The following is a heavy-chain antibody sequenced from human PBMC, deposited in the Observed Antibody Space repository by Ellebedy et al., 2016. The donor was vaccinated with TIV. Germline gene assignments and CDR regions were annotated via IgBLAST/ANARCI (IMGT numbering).Heavy chain of an antibody. CDR3: ASDYYYYGMDV. V-gene: IGHV3-74*01. Sequence: GESLKIPCAAPGFSFSPYWMPWVRQAPAKGLVWVSRITSDGRSTDYADSVKGRFTISRDNANNTMYLQMNSLRAEDTAVYYCASDYYYYGMDVWGPGTTVTVSS. CDR2: ITSDGRST. J-gene: IGHJ6*02. CDR1: GFSFSPYW.